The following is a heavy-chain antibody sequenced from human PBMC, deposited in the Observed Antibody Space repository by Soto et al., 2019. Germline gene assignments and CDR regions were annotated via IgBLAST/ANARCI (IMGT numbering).Heavy chain of an antibody. J-gene: IGHJ4*02. Sequence: SVKVSCKASGGTFSSYAISWVRQAPGQGLEWMGGIIPIFGTANYAQKFQGRVTITADKSTGTAYMELSSLRSEDTAVYYCASSIAARQRFDYWGQGTLVTVSS. CDR3: ASSIAARQRFDY. D-gene: IGHD6-6*01. V-gene: IGHV1-69*06. CDR2: IIPIFGTA. CDR1: GGTFSSYA.